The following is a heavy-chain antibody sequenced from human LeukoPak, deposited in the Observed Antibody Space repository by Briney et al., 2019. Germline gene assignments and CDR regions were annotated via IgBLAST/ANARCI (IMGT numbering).Heavy chain of an antibody. J-gene: IGHJ6*02. CDR2: IYYSGST. CDR1: GGSISSYY. V-gene: IGHV4-59*01. Sequence: PSETLSLTCTVSGGSISSYYWSWIRQPPGKGLEWIGYIYYSGSTNYNPSLKSRVTISVDTSKNQFSLKLSSVTAADTAVYYCARGSDIVVAPAAMYYYYGMDVWGQGTTVTVSS. D-gene: IGHD2-2*01. CDR3: ARGSDIVVAPAAMYYYYGMDV.